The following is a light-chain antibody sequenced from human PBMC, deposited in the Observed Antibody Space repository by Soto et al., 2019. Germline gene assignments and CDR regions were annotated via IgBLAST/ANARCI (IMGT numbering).Light chain of an antibody. CDR2: GAS. Sequence: EVVLTQSPATLSLSPGERAALSCRASQSVSSSYLAWYQQKPGQAPRLLIYGASNRATGIPDRFSGSGSGTDFTLTISRLEPEDFAVYYCQQRSNWPITFGQGTRLEIK. CDR1: QSVSSSY. V-gene: IGKV3D-20*02. CDR3: QQRSNWPIT. J-gene: IGKJ5*01.